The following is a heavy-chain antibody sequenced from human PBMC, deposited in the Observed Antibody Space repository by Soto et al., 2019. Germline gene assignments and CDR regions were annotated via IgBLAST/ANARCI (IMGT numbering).Heavy chain of an antibody. CDR1: GGSISSSNW. CDR3: ARRYDSSSYLRSLHLRYYYGMDV. V-gene: IGHV4-4*02. CDR2: IYHSGST. Sequence: KTSETLSLTCAVSGGSISSSNWWSWVRQPPGKGLEWIGEIYHSGSTNYNPSLKSRVTISVDKSKNQFSLKLSSVTAADTAVYYCARRYDSSSYLRSLHLRYYYGMDVWGQGTTVTVSS. J-gene: IGHJ6*02. D-gene: IGHD6-6*01.